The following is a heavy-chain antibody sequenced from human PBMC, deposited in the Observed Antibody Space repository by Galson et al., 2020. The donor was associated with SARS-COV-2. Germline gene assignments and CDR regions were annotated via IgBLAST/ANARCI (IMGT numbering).Heavy chain of an antibody. CDR3: ARWPGGAKAFDY. D-gene: IGHD3-16*01. CDR1: GFTFSGYA. V-gene: IGHV3-23*01. J-gene: IGHJ4*02. CDR2: ISTSGGST. Sequence: GGSLRLSCAASGFTFSGYAMSWVRQAPGKGLEWVSTISTSGGSTYYADSVKGRFTISRDNSKNTLYLQMNSLRAEDTAVYYCARWPGGAKAFDYWGQGTLVTVSS.